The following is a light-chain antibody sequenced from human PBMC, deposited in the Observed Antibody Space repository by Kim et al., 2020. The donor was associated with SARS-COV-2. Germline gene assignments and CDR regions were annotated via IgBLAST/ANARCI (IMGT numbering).Light chain of an antibody. CDR3: QAWDSSTHHYV. CDR2: QVN. V-gene: IGLV3-1*01. CDR1: KVGDKY. Sequence: SYELTQPPSVSVSPGQTASITCSGYKVGDKYVSWYQQKPGQSPVVVSYQVNQRPSGIPERFSGSNSGNTATLTISGTQAMDEADYYCQAWDSSTHHYVFGAGTKVTFL. J-gene: IGLJ1*01.